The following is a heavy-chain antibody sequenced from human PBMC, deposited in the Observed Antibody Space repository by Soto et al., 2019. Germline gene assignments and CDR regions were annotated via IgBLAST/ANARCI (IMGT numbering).Heavy chain of an antibody. CDR1: GGSFSGYY. J-gene: IGHJ6*02. Sequence: SETLSLTCAVYGGSFSGYYWGWIRQPPGKGLEWIGEINHSGSTNYNPSLKSRVTISVDTSKNQFSLKLSSVTAADTAVYYCARGRQRPSAAYKGHGYYGMDVWGQGTTVTVSS. V-gene: IGHV4-34*01. CDR3: ARGRQRPSAAYKGHGYYGMDV. CDR2: INHSGST. D-gene: IGHD2-2*01.